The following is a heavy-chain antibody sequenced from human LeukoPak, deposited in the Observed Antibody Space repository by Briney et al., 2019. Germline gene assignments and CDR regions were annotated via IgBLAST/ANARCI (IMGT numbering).Heavy chain of an antibody. CDR3: TSEDY. CDR1: GFTFSSFG. J-gene: IGHJ4*02. D-gene: IGHD1-26*01. V-gene: IGHV3-23*01. Sequence: GGSLRLSCAASGFTFSSFGMSWVRQAPGKGLEWVSDISGSGGSTYYADSVKGRFTISRDDSKNTAYLQMNSLKTEDTAVYYCTSEDYWGQGTLVTVSS. CDR2: ISGSGGST.